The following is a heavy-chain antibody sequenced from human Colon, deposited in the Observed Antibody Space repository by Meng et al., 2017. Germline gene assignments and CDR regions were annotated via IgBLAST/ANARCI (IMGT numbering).Heavy chain of an antibody. CDR2: IIPIVGT. Sequence: SVKVSCKASGGTFSLFTIFWVRQAPGQGLEWMGRIIPIVGTKYAQKFQDRVTITADKSTSTAYMELSSLRSDDTAVYYCARDIYDSSGYSYFDYWGQGTLVTVSS. J-gene: IGHJ4*02. D-gene: IGHD3-22*01. CDR1: GGTFSLFT. CDR3: ARDIYDSSGYSYFDY. V-gene: IGHV1-69*08.